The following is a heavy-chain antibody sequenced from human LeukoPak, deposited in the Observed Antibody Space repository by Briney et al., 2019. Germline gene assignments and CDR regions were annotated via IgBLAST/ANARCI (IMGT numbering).Heavy chain of an antibody. CDR1: GGTFSSYA. V-gene: IGHV1-69*05. Sequence: SVKVSCKASGGTFSSYAISWVRQAPGQGLEWMGRIIPIFGTASYAQKFQGRVTITTDESTSTAYMELSSLRSEDTAVYYCARDRNYYDSSFDYWGQGTLVTVSS. CDR2: IIPIFGTA. CDR3: ARDRNYYDSSFDY. D-gene: IGHD3-22*01. J-gene: IGHJ4*02.